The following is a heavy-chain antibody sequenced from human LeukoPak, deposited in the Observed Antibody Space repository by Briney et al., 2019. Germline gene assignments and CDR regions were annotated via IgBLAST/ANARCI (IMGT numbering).Heavy chain of an antibody. J-gene: IGHJ6*02. D-gene: IGHD1-26*01. CDR1: GYTFTSYY. CDR2: ISAYNGNT. V-gene: IGHV1-18*04. Sequence: ASVKVSCKASGYTFTSYYMHWVRQAPGQGLEWMGWISAYNGNTNYAQKLQGRVTMTTDRSTSTAYMELRSLRSDDTAVYYCARGGWGQGGKKYGMDVWGQGTTVTVSS. CDR3: ARGGWGQGGKKYGMDV.